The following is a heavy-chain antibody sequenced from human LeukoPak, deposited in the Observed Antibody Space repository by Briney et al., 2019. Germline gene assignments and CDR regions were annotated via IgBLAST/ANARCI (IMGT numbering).Heavy chain of an antibody. Sequence: GESLKISCKGSGYSFTSYWIGWVRQMPGKGLEWMWIIYPGDSDTKDSPSFQGQVTISADKSISTAYLQWSSLKASDTAMYYCARPTAIMITFGGVIDDAFDIWGQGTMVTVSS. CDR2: IYPGDSDT. CDR3: ARPTAIMITFGGVIDDAFDI. D-gene: IGHD3-16*02. J-gene: IGHJ3*02. CDR1: GYSFTSYW. V-gene: IGHV5-51*01.